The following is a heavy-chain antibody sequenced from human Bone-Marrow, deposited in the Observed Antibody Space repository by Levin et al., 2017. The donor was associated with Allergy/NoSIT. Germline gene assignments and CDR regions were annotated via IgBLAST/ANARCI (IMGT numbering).Heavy chain of an antibody. CDR2: ISHDENFK. Sequence: PSETLSLTCAASGIALTNYGMHWVRQAPGKGLEWVATISHDENFKSYADSVKGRFTTSRDISKNTLYLQLNSLGVEDTAVYYCAKEDCIGGSCLGGGVWGKGTTVTVSS. CDR3: AKEDCIGGSCLGGGV. J-gene: IGHJ6*04. CDR1: GIALTNYG. V-gene: IGHV3-30*18. D-gene: IGHD2-15*01.